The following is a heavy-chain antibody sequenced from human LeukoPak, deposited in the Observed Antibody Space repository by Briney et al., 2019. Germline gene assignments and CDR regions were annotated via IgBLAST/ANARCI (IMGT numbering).Heavy chain of an antibody. CDR1: GGSISSSSYY. CDR3: ARANVYTPMDFNY. Sequence: PSETLSLTCTVSGGSISSSSYYWGWIRQPPGKGLEWIGSIYYSGSTYYNPSLRSRVTISVDTSKNQFSLKLSSVTAADTAVYYCARANVYTPMDFNYWGQGTLVTVSS. V-gene: IGHV4-39*07. CDR2: IYYSGST. J-gene: IGHJ4*02. D-gene: IGHD5-18*01.